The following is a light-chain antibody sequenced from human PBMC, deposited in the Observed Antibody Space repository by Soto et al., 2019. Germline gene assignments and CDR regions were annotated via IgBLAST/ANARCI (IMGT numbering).Light chain of an antibody. CDR3: ASWDDSLNGVV. V-gene: IGLV2-14*01. J-gene: IGLJ2*01. CDR1: SSDVGAYNY. CDR2: EVN. Sequence: QSALTQPASVSGSPGQSITISCTGTSSDVGAYNYVSWYQQHPGKAPKLMIFEVNNRPSGVSNRFSGSKSGNTASLAISGLQADDEADYYCASWDDSLNGVVFGGGTQLTVL.